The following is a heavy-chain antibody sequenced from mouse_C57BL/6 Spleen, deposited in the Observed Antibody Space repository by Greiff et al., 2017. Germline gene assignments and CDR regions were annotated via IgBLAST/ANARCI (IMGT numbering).Heavy chain of an antibody. CDR1: GYSITSGYY. V-gene: IGHV3-6*01. J-gene: IGHJ3*01. D-gene: IGHD1-1*01. CDR3: ARRGYYGSSYGFAY. CDR2: ISYDGSN. Sequence: DVQLQESGPGLVKPSQSLSLTCSVTGYSITSGYYWNWIRQFPGNKLEWMGYISYDGSNNYNPSLKNRISITRDTSKNQFFLKLNSVTTEDTATYYCARRGYYGSSYGFAYWGEGTLVTVSA.